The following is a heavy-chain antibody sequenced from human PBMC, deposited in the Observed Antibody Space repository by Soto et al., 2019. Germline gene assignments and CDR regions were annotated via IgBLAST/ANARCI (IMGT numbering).Heavy chain of an antibody. J-gene: IGHJ4*02. D-gene: IGHD5-12*01. CDR1: GFTFKNYA. CDR2: IRGSVDST. V-gene: IGHV3-23*01. CDR3: AKGGFTSYFDY. Sequence: EVQLLESGGGLVQPGGSLRLSCAASGFTFKNYAMTWVRQAPGKGLEWVSTIRGSVDSTYYADSVKGRITISRDNSKNTMYLQMNSLEAEDTAVYFCAKGGFTSYFDYWGQGILVTVSS.